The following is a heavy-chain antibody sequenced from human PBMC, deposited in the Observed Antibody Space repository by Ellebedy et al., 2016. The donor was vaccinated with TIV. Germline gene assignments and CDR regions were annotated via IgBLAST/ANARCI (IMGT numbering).Heavy chain of an antibody. J-gene: IGHJ5*02. CDR1: GFDFKNFA. CDR3: AKDRGSGTYENWFNP. D-gene: IGHD1-26*01. CDR2: ISGFGDRT. Sequence: GGSLRLXCTASGFDFKNFAMNWVRETPGKGLEWVSGISGFGDRTYYADSVKDRFTISRDNSRDTLYLQMNSLNVDDTAVYYCAKDRGSGTYENWFNPWGQGALVTVSP. V-gene: IGHV3-23*01.